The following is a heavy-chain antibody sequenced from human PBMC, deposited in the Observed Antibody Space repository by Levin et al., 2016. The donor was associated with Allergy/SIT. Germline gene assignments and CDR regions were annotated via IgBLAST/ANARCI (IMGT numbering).Heavy chain of an antibody. Sequence: GESLKISCAASGFAFNTYDMHWVRQPLGKGLEWVSYIGKAGDTYYAGSVKGRFTISRENDKNSLYLQMNNLRVGDTAVYYCARDPAGHGMALWGQGTTVTVSS. CDR3: ARDPAGHGMAL. J-gene: IGHJ6*02. V-gene: IGHV3-13*04. CDR2: IGKAGDT. CDR1: GFAFNTYD.